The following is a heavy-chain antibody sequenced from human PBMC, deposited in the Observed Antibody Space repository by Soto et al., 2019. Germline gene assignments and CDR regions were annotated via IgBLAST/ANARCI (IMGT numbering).Heavy chain of an antibody. V-gene: IGHV3-23*01. D-gene: IGHD3-22*01. CDR2: IGGDGGGP. CDR3: AKDSMSRDVIYEPFHI. Sequence: GKGLEWVSVIGGDGGGPYYADSVRGRFTVSRDNPRNTLYLQMDSLRAEDTAVYFFAKDSMSRDVIYEPFHIWGQGTTVTVSS. J-gene: IGHJ3*02.